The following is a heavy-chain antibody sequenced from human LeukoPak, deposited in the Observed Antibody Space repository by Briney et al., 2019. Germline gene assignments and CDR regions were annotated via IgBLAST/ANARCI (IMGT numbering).Heavy chain of an antibody. Sequence: SETLSLTCTVSGGSISSGSYYWSWIRQPAGKGLEWIVRIYTSGSTNYNPSLKSRVTISVDTSKNQFSLKLSSVTAADTAVYYCAREAVRHYYDSSGYHNWFDPWGQGTLVTVSS. CDR2: IYTSGST. V-gene: IGHV4-61*02. CDR1: GGSISSGSYY. D-gene: IGHD3-22*01. CDR3: AREAVRHYYDSSGYHNWFDP. J-gene: IGHJ5*02.